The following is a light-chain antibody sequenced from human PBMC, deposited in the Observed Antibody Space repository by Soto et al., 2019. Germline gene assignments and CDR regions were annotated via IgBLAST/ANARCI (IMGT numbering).Light chain of an antibody. V-gene: IGKV1-5*03. Sequence: DIHMTQSPSTLSASVGDRVTITCRASQSLTMWLAGYQQKPGKAPNLLIYKTSSLESGEPSRFSGSGSGTEFSLSIGGLQPDDFATYYCQHWTDYSWTFGQGTKVEVK. CDR3: QHWTDYSWT. CDR2: KTS. CDR1: QSLTMW. J-gene: IGKJ1*01.